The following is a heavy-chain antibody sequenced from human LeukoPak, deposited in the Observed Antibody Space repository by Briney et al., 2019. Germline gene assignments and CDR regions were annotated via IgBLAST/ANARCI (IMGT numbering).Heavy chain of an antibody. D-gene: IGHD3-10*01. J-gene: IGHJ5*02. CDR2: INYSGNT. CDR1: GGSISSYY. CDR3: ASFSWGSGSYNQEAIWSWFDP. V-gene: IGHV4-59*08. Sequence: PSETLSLTCTVSGGSISSYYWSWIRQPPAKGLEWIGYINYSGNTNYNPSLKSRVTISVDTSKNQFSLKLSSVTAADTAVYYCASFSWGSGSYNQEAIWSWFDPWGQGTLVTVSS.